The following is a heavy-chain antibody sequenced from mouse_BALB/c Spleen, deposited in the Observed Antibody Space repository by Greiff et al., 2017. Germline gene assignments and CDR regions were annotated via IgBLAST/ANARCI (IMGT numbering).Heavy chain of an antibody. CDR1: GFSLTSYG. Sequence: QVQLQQSGPGLVAPSPSLSISCTVSGFSLTSYGVHWVRQPPGKGLEWLGVIWAGGSTNYNSALMSRLSISKDNSKSQVFLKMNSLQTDDTAMYYCAVYYRYYAMDYWGQGTSVTVSS. CDR2: IWAGGST. D-gene: IGHD2-14*01. J-gene: IGHJ4*01. CDR3: AVYYRYYAMDY. V-gene: IGHV2-9*02.